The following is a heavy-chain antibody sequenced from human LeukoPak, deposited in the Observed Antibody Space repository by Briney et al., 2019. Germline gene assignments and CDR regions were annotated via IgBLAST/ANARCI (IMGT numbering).Heavy chain of an antibody. CDR2: ISYDGSHA. Sequence: GGSLRLSCAASGFSFSNYWMSWVRQAPGKGLEWVAVISYDGSHAYYADSVKGRFTISRDNSKDTLYLQMNSLSTEDTAVYYCAKESSSDSSIRYHLDYWGQGILVTVSS. D-gene: IGHD3-22*01. CDR1: GFSFSNYW. J-gene: IGHJ4*02. CDR3: AKESSSDSSIRYHLDY. V-gene: IGHV3-30*18.